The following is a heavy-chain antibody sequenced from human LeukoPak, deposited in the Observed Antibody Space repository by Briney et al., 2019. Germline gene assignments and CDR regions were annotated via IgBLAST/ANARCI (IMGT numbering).Heavy chain of an antibody. V-gene: IGHV4-59*01. CDR1: GGSINSYY. Sequence: SETLSLTCTVSGGSINSYYWSWIRQPPGKGLEWIAYIYYSGSTSYNPSLKSRVTISVDTSKNHFPLKLNSVTAADTAMYYCAGLFHPALSGNYPFDYWGQRTLVTVSS. D-gene: IGHD1-26*01. CDR3: AGLFHPALSGNYPFDY. J-gene: IGHJ4*02. CDR2: IYYSGST.